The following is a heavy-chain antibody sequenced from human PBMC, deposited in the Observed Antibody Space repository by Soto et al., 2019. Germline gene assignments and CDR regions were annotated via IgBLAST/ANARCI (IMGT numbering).Heavy chain of an antibody. D-gene: IGHD5-12*01. V-gene: IGHV5-51*01. J-gene: IGHJ6*03. Sequence: PGESLKISCKGSGYSFTSYWIGWVRQMPGKGLEWLGITYPGDSDTRYSPSFQGQVTISADKSISTAYLQWSSLKASDTAFYYCARHESGYDNYYYYYMDVWGKGTTVTVS. CDR1: GYSFTSYW. CDR2: TYPGDSDT. CDR3: ARHESGYDNYYYYYMDV.